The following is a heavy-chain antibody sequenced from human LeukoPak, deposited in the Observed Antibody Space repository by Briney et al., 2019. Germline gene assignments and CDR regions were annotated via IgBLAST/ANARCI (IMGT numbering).Heavy chain of an antibody. D-gene: IGHD2-15*01. CDR2: IIPILGIA. Sequence: SVKVSCKASGGTFSSYTISWVRQAPGQGLEWMGRIIPILGIANYAQKFQGRVTITADKSTSTAYMELSSLRSEDTAVCYCARANGGRDAFDIWGQGTMVTVSS. J-gene: IGHJ3*02. CDR1: GGTFSSYT. V-gene: IGHV1-69*02. CDR3: ARANGGRDAFDI.